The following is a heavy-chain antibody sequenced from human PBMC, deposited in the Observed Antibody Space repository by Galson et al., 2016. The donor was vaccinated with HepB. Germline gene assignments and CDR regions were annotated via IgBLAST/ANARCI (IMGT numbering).Heavy chain of an antibody. CDR1: GGSINSAGYF. V-gene: IGHV4-31*03. D-gene: IGHD5-12*01. CDR3: ATTGGYGFNFAF. Sequence: TLSLTCSVSGGSINSAGYFWTWIRQHPGKGLEWIGHIYYTGTTYDNPSLKSRVTISLDTSNNQFSLKLSSVTAADTAIYYCATTGGYGFNFAFWGQGTPVTVSS. CDR2: IYYTGTT. J-gene: IGHJ4*02.